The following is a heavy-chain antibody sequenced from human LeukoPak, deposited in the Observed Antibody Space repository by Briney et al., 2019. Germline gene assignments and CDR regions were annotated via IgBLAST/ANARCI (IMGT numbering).Heavy chain of an antibody. CDR2: ISGGGGST. CDR3: AKRYCSGGSCYDRAAY. J-gene: IGHJ4*02. CDR1: GFTFSSYA. Sequence: GGSLRLSCAASGFTFSSYAMSWVRQAPGKGLEWVSAISGGGGSTYYADSVKGRFTISRDNSKNTLYLQMNSLRAEDTAVYYCAKRYCSGGSCYDRAAYWGQGTLVTVSS. D-gene: IGHD2-15*01. V-gene: IGHV3-23*01.